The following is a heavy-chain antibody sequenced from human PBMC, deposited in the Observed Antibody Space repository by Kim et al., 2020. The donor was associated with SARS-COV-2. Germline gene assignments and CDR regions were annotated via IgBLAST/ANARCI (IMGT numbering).Heavy chain of an antibody. V-gene: IGHV3-23*01. Sequence: SADSVKDRFTIARDNSKNTLYLQMNSLRAEDTAVYYCAKSRGFWSGYSDYWGQGTLVTVSS. J-gene: IGHJ4*02. CDR3: AKSRGFWSGYSDY. D-gene: IGHD3-3*01.